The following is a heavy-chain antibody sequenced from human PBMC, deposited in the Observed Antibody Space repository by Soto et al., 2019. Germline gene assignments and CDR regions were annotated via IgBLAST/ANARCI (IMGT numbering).Heavy chain of an antibody. Sequence: SETLSLTCTVSGGSISSGGYYWSWIRQHPGKGLEWIGYIYYSGSTYYNPSLKSRVTISVDTSKNQFSLKLSSVTAADTAVYYCATGSAGGSGSYYPNFDYWGQGTLVTVSS. CDR1: GGSISSGGYY. V-gene: IGHV4-31*03. J-gene: IGHJ4*02. CDR3: ATGSAGGSGSYYPNFDY. D-gene: IGHD3-10*01. CDR2: IYYSGST.